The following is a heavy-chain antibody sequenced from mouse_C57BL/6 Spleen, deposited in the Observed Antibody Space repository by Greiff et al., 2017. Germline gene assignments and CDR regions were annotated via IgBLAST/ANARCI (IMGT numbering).Heavy chain of an antibody. Sequence: QVQLKQPGAELVRPGSSVKLSCKASGYTFTSYWMHWVKQRPIQGLEWIGNIDPSDSETHYNQKFKDKATLTVDKSSSTAYMQLSSLTSEDSAVYYCARYYGNYVDYWGQGTTLTVSS. D-gene: IGHD2-1*01. J-gene: IGHJ2*01. CDR3: ARYYGNYVDY. V-gene: IGHV1-52*01. CDR1: GYTFTSYW. CDR2: IDPSDSET.